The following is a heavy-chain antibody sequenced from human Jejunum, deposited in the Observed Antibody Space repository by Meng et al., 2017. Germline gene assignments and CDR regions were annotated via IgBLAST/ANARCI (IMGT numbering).Heavy chain of an antibody. CDR1: GFTFDKYA. V-gene: IGHV3-33*01. CDR2: IWFDGSQE. D-gene: IGHD4-17*01. CDR3: ARDPYGDSQADFDY. J-gene: IGHJ4*02. Sequence: GESLKISCAASGFTFDKYAMDWVRQAPGKGLEWVAVIWFDGSQEYYADSVKGRFTVSRDNSKNMVYLQMNSLRVEDTAVYYCARDPYGDSQADFDYWGQGTVVTVSS.